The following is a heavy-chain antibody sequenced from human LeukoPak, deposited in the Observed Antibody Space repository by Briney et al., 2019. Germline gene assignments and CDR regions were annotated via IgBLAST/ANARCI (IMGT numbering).Heavy chain of an antibody. Sequence: PGGSLRLSCAASGFTFSTYAMGWVRQAPGKGLEWVSTISGIGGSTYYADSVKGRFTISRNNSKNTLCLQMNSLRAEDTAVYYCAKPLRGWYDFDYWGQGTLVTVSS. J-gene: IGHJ4*02. CDR3: AKPLRGWYDFDY. D-gene: IGHD6-19*01. CDR1: GFTFSTYA. CDR2: ISGIGGST. V-gene: IGHV3-23*01.